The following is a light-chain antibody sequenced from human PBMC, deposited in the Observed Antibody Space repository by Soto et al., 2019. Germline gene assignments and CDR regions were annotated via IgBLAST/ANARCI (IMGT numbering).Light chain of an antibody. CDR3: CSFAGSYSYV. CDR1: SSDVGRYDY. J-gene: IGLJ1*01. CDR2: DVT. Sequence: QSALTQPRSVSASPGQSVTISCTGTSSDVGRYDYVSWYRQHPGKAPKLIVYDVTERPSGVPDRFSGSKSGNTASLTISGLQAEDEADYSCCSFAGSYSYVFGTGTKVT. V-gene: IGLV2-11*01.